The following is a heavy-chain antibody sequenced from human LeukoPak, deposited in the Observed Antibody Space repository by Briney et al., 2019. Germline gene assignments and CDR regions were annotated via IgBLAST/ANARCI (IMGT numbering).Heavy chain of an antibody. D-gene: IGHD6-19*01. CDR3: ARESHSSGAPDY. CDR2: IYISGST. V-gene: IGHV4-4*07. CDR1: GGSISGYY. Sequence: PSETLSLTCTVSGGSISGYYWSWIRQPAGKGLEWIGRIYISGSTNYNPSLKSRVTMSVDTSKNQFSLKLSSVTAADTAVYYCARESHSSGAPDYWGQGTLVTVSS. J-gene: IGHJ4*02.